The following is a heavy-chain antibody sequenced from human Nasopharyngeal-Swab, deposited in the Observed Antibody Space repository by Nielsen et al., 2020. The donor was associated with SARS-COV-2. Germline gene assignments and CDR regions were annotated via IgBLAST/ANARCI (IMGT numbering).Heavy chain of an antibody. CDR1: GFTFSSYG. CDR2: ISYDGSNK. D-gene: IGHD1-26*01. J-gene: IGHJ6*02. CDR3: AKRPYSGSYYGYYYYGMDV. Sequence: LKISCAASGFTFSSYGMHWVRQAPGKGLEWVAVISYDGSNKYYADSVKGRFTISRDNSKNTLYLQMNSLRAEDTAVYYCAKRPYSGSYYGYYYYGMDVWGQGTTVTVSS. V-gene: IGHV3-30*18.